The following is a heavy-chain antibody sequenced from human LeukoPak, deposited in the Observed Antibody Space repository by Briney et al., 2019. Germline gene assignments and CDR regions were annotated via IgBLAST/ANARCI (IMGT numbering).Heavy chain of an antibody. CDR3: ARDQSPGIATAAEYFQH. Sequence: SETLSLTCAVSGGSISSSNWWSWVRQPPGKGLEWIGEIYHSGSTNYDPSLKSRVTISVDKSKNQFSLKLSSVTAADTAVYYCARDQSPGIATAAEYFQHWGQGTLVTVSS. CDR2: IYHSGST. V-gene: IGHV4-4*02. D-gene: IGHD6-25*01. J-gene: IGHJ1*01. CDR1: GGSISSSNW.